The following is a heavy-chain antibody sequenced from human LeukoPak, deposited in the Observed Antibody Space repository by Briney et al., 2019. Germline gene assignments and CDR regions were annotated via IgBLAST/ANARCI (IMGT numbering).Heavy chain of an antibody. D-gene: IGHD6-13*01. J-gene: IGHJ1*01. CDR2: ISGSGGST. V-gene: IGHV3-23*01. Sequence: PGGSLRLSCAASGFTFSSYAMSWVRQAPGKGLEWVSAISGSGGSTYYADSVKGRFTISRDNSKNTLYLQMNSLRAEDTAVYYCAKGRIAAAGMVRHFQHWGQGTLVTVSS. CDR3: AKGRIAAAGMVRHFQH. CDR1: GFTFSSYA.